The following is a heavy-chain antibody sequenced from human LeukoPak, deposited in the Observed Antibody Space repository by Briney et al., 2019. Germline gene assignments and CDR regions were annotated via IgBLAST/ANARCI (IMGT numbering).Heavy chain of an antibody. CDR2: ISSNGGST. J-gene: IGHJ4*02. CDR1: GFTFSSYA. CDR3: ARATNDYGEEPYFDY. V-gene: IGHV3-64*01. Sequence: GGSLRLSCAASGFTFSSYAMHWVRQAPGKGLEYVSAISSNGGSTYYANSVKGRFTISRDNSKNTLYLQMGSLRAEDMAVYYCARATNDYGEEPYFDYWGQGTLVTVSS. D-gene: IGHD4-17*01.